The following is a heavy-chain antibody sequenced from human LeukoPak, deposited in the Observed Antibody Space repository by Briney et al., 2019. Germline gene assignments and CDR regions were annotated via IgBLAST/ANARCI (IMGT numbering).Heavy chain of an antibody. CDR3: ARQGTSGSYYYYYYMDV. J-gene: IGHJ6*03. D-gene: IGHD1-26*01. CDR2: IYYSGST. V-gene: IGHV4-39*01. CDR1: GGSISSSSCY. Sequence: SETLSLTCTVSGGSISSSSCYWGWIRQPPGKGLEWIGSIYYSGSTYYNPSLKSRVTISVDTSKNQFSLKLSSVTAADTAVYYCARQGTSGSYYYYYYMDVWGKGTTVTVSS.